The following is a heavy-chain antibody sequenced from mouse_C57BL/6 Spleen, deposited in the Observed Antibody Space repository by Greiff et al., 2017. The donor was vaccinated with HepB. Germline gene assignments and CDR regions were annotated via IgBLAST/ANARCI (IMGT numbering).Heavy chain of an antibody. J-gene: IGHJ3*01. Sequence: QVQLQQPGAELVRPGSSVKLSCKASGYTFTSYWMHWVKQRPIQGLEWIGNIDPSDSETHYNQKFKDKATLTVDKSSSTAYMQLSSLTSEDSAVYYCAREGPRDYDYARFADWGQGTLVTVSA. CDR3: AREGPRDYDYARFAD. V-gene: IGHV1-52*01. D-gene: IGHD2-4*01. CDR1: GYTFTSYW. CDR2: IDPSDSET.